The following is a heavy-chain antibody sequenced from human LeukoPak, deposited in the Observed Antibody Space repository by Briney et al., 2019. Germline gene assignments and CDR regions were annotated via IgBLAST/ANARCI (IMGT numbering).Heavy chain of an antibody. V-gene: IGHV1-69*04. CDR3: ARDQGLTAPPPYGLDV. Sequence: GASVKVSCKTSGGTFSSSATTWVRQAPGQGLEWMGRIIPVLNITTYAQKFQGSVTITADTSTSTVYMELSSLRSEETAVYYCARDQGLTAPPPYGLDVWGQGTTVIVSS. CDR1: GGTFSSSA. J-gene: IGHJ6*02. D-gene: IGHD5-18*01. CDR2: IIPVLNIT.